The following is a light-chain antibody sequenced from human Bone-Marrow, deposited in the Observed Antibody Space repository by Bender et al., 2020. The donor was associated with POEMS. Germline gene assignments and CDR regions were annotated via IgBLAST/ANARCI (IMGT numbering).Light chain of an antibody. Sequence: SYVLTQPPSVSVAPGQTARITCGGNNVGGKSVHWYQQKPGQAPVLVVYDDSDRPSGVPDRFSGSKSGNTASLTISGLQPEDEADYYCTSYTSTTAFWLFGGGTRLTVL. CDR3: TSYTSTTAFWL. J-gene: IGLJ3*02. V-gene: IGLV3-21*02. CDR1: NVGGKS. CDR2: DDS.